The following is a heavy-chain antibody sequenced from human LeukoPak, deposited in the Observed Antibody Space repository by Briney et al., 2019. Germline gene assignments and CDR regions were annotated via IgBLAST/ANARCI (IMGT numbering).Heavy chain of an antibody. D-gene: IGHD2-21*02. CDR2: IYYSGST. J-gene: IGHJ3*02. CDR3: ARAPLAYCGGDCYSGAFDI. Sequence: ASQTLSLTCTVSGGSISSGGYYCSWIRQHPGKGLEWIGYIYYSGSTYYNPSLKSQVTISVDTSKNQFSLKLSSVTTAATAVYYCARAPLAYCGGDCYSGAFDIWGQGTMVTASS. CDR1: GGSISSGGYY. V-gene: IGHV4-31*01.